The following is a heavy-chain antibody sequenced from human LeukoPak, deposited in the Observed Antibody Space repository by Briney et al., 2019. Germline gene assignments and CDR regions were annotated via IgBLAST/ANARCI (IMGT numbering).Heavy chain of an antibody. D-gene: IGHD3-3*01. V-gene: IGHV1-18*01. J-gene: IGHJ4*02. Sequence: ASVKVSCKASGVTFISYGISWVGQAPGQGLEWMGWISAYNGNTNYAQKLQGRVTMTTDTSTSTAYMELRCLTSADTAVYYCARGLFLSGYKFDYWGQGTLVTVSS. CDR2: ISAYNGNT. CDR3: ARGLFLSGYKFDY. CDR1: GVTFISYG.